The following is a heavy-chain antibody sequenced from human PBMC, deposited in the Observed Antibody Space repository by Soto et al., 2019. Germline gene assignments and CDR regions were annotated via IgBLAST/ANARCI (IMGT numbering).Heavy chain of an antibody. V-gene: IGHV4-59*12. CDR2: IYYSGST. Sequence: SDTLSLTCAADGNSIISYYGRWIAQATGKGLEWIGYIYYSGSTNYNPSLKSRVTISVDTSKIQFSLKLSSVTAADTAVYYCARLNGYCISTNCHGYYGMDVWGQGTTVT. CDR3: ARLNGYCISTNCHGYYGMDV. CDR1: GNSIISYY. J-gene: IGHJ6*02. D-gene: IGHD2-2*03.